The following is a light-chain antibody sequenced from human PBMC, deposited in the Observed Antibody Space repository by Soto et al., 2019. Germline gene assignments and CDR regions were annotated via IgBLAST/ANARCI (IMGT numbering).Light chain of an antibody. V-gene: IGKV3-15*01. CDR3: QQYNNWPQLT. CDR1: QSISSN. Sequence: EIVMTQSPATLSVSPGERVTLSCRAGQSISSNLAWYQQKPGQAPRLLIYGASTRATAIPARFSGSGSGTEFTLTISSLQSEDFAVYYCQQYNNWPQLTFGGGTKVEIK. CDR2: GAS. J-gene: IGKJ4*01.